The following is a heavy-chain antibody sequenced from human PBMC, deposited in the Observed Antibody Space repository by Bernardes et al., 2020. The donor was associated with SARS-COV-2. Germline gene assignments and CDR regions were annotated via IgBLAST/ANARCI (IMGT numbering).Heavy chain of an antibody. CDR2: IVVGSGNT. CDR3: AAGDLGLRFLEWLLPSDY. CDR1: GFTFTSSA. V-gene: IGHV1-58*01. Sequence: SVKVSCKASGFTFTSSAVQWVRQARGRLEWIGWIVVGSGNTNYAQKFQERVTITRDMSTSTVYMELSSLRSEDTAVYYCAAGDLGLRFLEWLLPSDYWGQGTLVTVSS. D-gene: IGHD3-3*01. J-gene: IGHJ4*02.